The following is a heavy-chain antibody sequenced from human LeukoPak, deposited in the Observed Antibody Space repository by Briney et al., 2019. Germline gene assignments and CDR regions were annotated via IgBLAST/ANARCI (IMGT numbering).Heavy chain of an antibody. CDR1: GGTFSSYA. Sequence: ASVKVSCKASGGTFSSYAISWVRQAPGQGLEWMGGIIPIFGTANYAQKFQGRVTITADESTSTAYMELSSLRSEDTAVYYCARTPSYYGFWSGYDWFDPWGQGTLVTVSS. V-gene: IGHV1-69*13. CDR3: ARTPSYYGFWSGYDWFDP. D-gene: IGHD3-3*01. J-gene: IGHJ5*02. CDR2: IIPIFGTA.